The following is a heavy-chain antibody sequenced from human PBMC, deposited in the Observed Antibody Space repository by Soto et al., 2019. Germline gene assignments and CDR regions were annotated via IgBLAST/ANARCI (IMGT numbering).Heavy chain of an antibody. CDR1: GLTFGNFW. CDR3: AGGSGWLIPY. CDR2: IRQDGSED. J-gene: IGHJ1*01. V-gene: IGHV3-7*04. D-gene: IGHD3-10*01. Sequence: RWSVRLACAASGLTFGNFWMNWVRQATGRGLEWLAIIRQDGSEDLYVDSLKDRFTISRDNAKNSLYLQINSLRAEDTAVYYCAGGSGWLIPYWGQVTFLTVTX.